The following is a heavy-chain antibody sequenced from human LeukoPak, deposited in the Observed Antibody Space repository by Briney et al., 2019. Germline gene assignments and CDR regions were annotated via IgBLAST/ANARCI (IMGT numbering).Heavy chain of an antibody. CDR3: ARVGGYCSGGSCFRRNGHDAFDI. CDR1: GGSFSGYY. CDR2: INHSGST. J-gene: IGHJ3*02. Sequence: PSETLSLTCAVYGGSFSGYYWSWIRQPPGKGLEWIGEINHSGSTNHNPSLKSRVTISVDTSKNQFSLRLSPVTAADTAVYYCARVGGYCSGGSCFRRNGHDAFDIWGQGTMVTVSS. D-gene: IGHD2-15*01. V-gene: IGHV4-34*01.